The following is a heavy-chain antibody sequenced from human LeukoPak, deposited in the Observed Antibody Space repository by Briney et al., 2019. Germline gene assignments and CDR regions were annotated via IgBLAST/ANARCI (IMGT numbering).Heavy chain of an antibody. V-gene: IGHV1-2*02. CDR2: INPNSGGV. Sequence: ASVKVSCKASGYTFTGYYMRWVRQAPGQGLEWMGWINPNSGGVNYAQKFQGRVTMTRDTSITTAYMELSRLRSDDTAFYYCARDFNLPGSYYYMDVWGQGTTVTVS. D-gene: IGHD1-14*01. J-gene: IGHJ6*02. CDR3: ARDFNLPGSYYYMDV. CDR1: GYTFTGYY.